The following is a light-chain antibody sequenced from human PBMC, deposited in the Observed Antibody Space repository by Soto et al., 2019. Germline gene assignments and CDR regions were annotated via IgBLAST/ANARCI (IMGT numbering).Light chain of an antibody. J-gene: IGKJ1*01. Sequence: DIELTQSPPSLAASVGDRVTITCRASQNINNYLIWYQQKPGKAPQLLIYGASILQSGVPSRFSGSASGTDFTLTIGSLQPEDFVTYYCQESYSVPGTFGQGTKVEI. V-gene: IGKV1-39*01. CDR3: QESYSVPGT. CDR1: QNINNY. CDR2: GAS.